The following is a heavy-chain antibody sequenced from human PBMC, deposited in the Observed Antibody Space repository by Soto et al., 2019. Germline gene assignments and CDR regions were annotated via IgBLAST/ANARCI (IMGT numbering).Heavy chain of an antibody. CDR1: GYIFTSYT. V-gene: IGHV1-18*01. D-gene: IGHD3-10*01. CDR3: ATYGSGSF. J-gene: IGHJ4*02. CDR2: ISPYSGNA. Sequence: QVQLVQSGAEVKKPGDSVKVSCKASGYIFTSYTIGWVRQAPGQGLEWMGWISPYSGNANYVQKFQDRVTMTTDTSTSTAYMELRSLRSDDRAMYYCATYGSGSFWGQGTQVTVSS.